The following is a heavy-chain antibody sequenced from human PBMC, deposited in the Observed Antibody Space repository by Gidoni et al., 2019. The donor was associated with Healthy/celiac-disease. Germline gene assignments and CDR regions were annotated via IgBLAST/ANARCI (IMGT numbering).Heavy chain of an antibody. D-gene: IGHD3-22*01. CDR2: INANSGGT. Sequence: QVQLVQSGAEVQTPGASVKVSCKASGYTFTGDYMHWVRLAPGQGLEWMGWINANSGGTNYAQKFQGRVTMTRDTSISTAYMELSSLRSDDTAVYYCARDRAYYYDSSGPEYFQHWGQGTLVTVSS. J-gene: IGHJ1*01. CDR1: GYTFTGDY. CDR3: ARDRAYYYDSSGPEYFQH. V-gene: IGHV1-2*02.